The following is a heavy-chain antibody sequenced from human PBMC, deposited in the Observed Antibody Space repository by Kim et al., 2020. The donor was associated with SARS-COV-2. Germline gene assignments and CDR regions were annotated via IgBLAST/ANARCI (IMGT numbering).Heavy chain of an antibody. CDR3: ARDQSYNWNDDYYGMDV. CDR2: ISSSSYI. Sequence: GGSLRLSCAASGFTFSSYSMNWVRQAPGKGLEWVSSISSSSYIYYADSVKGRFTISRDNAKNSLYLQMNSLRAEDTAVYYCARDQSYNWNDDYYGMDVWGQGTTVTVSS. V-gene: IGHV3-21*01. D-gene: IGHD1-1*01. CDR1: GFTFSSYS. J-gene: IGHJ6*02.